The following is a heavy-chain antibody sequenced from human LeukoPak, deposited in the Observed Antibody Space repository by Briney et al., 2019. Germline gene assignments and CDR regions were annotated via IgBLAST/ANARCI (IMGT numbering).Heavy chain of an antibody. D-gene: IGHD3-22*01. CDR3: ARDGPEYDSSGYYYLDY. V-gene: IGHV3-23*01. Sequence: GGSLRLSCAASGFTFSSYAMSWVRQAPGKGLEWVSAISGSGGSTYYADSVKGRFTISRDNSKNTLYLQMNSLRAEDAAVYYCARDGPEYDSSGYYYLDYWGQGTLVTVSS. CDR1: GFTFSSYA. CDR2: ISGSGGST. J-gene: IGHJ4*02.